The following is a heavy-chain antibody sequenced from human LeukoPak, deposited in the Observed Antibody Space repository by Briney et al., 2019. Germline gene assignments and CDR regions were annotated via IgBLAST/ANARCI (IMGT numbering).Heavy chain of an antibody. CDR2: ISGSGGST. Sequence: GGSLRLSCAASGFTFSSYAMSWVRQAPGKGLEWVSAISGSGGSTYYADSVKGRFTVSRDNSKNTLYLQMNSLRAEDTAVYYCAKGFLGCSISRYYYYMDVWGKGTTVTVSS. CDR1: GFTFSSYA. V-gene: IGHV3-23*01. CDR3: AKGFLGCSISRYYYYMDV. D-gene: IGHD2-15*01. J-gene: IGHJ6*03.